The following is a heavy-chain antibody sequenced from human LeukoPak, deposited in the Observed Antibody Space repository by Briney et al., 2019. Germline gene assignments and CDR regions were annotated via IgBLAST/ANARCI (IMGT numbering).Heavy chain of an antibody. D-gene: IGHD4-17*01. CDR3: ARADYGDYFYFDY. Sequence: GGSLRLSCAASGFTLDDYGMSWVRQAPGKGLEWVAGINWNGGSTGYADSVKGRFTISRDNAKNSLYLQMNSLRAEDTALYYCARADYGDYFYFDYWGQGTLVTVSS. CDR2: INWNGGST. CDR1: GFTLDDYG. V-gene: IGHV3-20*04. J-gene: IGHJ4*02.